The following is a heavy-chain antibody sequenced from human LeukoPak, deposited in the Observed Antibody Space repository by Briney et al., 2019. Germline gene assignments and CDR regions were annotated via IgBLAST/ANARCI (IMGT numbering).Heavy chain of an antibody. V-gene: IGHV3-74*03. CDR2: INSDGSST. D-gene: IGHD6-13*01. Sequence: PGGSLRLSCTASGFTFSSYWMHWVRQAPGKGLVWVSRINSDGSSTTYADSVKGRFTISRDNSKNTLYLQMNSLRAEDTAVYYCAVIAAAGAFDYWGQGTLVTVSS. J-gene: IGHJ4*02. CDR1: GFTFSSYW. CDR3: AVIAAAGAFDY.